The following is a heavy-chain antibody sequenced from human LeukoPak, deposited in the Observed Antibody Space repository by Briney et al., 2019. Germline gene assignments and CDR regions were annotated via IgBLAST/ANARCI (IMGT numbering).Heavy chain of an antibody. CDR2: TYYRSTLYN. Sequence: SQTLSLTCAISGDSVSSNSVTWNWIRQSPSRGLEWLGRTYYRSTLYNDYAVSVRGRITVNPDTSKNQFSLHLNSVTPEDTAVYYCARRLTQYDCFDPWGQGILVTVSS. CDR1: GDSVSSNSVT. D-gene: IGHD2-2*01. J-gene: IGHJ5*02. CDR3: ARRLTQYDCFDP. V-gene: IGHV6-1*01.